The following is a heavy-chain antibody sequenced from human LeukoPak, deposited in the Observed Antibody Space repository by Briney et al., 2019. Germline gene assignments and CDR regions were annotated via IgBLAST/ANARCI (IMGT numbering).Heavy chain of an antibody. J-gene: IGHJ6*03. CDR2: ISSSSSYI. Sequence: GESLKISSASSGFTFSSYSMNWVRQAPGKGLEWVSSISSSSSYIYYADSVKGRFTISRDNAKNSLYLQMNSLRAEDTAVYYCARETVAVAGSGYYYYMDVWGKGTTVTVSS. CDR1: GFTFSSYS. V-gene: IGHV3-21*01. CDR3: ARETVAVAGSGYYYYMDV. D-gene: IGHD6-19*01.